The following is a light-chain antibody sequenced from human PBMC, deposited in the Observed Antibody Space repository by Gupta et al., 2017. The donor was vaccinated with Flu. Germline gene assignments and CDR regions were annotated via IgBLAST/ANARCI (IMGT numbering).Light chain of an antibody. J-gene: IGKJ2*01. V-gene: IGKV3-15*01. Sequence: PGTLSASVGERVTLTCRASQSVDKNLDWYQHKPGKAPRLLIFVASARDTGVPARFSGSGSETEFTLTISSLQSEDFAVYYCQQDVCAQHTFGEGTKVEIK. CDR2: VAS. CDR3: QQDVCAQHT. CDR1: QSVDKN.